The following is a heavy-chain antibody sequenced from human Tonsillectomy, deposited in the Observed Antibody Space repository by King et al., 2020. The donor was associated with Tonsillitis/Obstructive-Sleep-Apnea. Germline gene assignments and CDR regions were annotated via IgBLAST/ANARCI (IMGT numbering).Heavy chain of an antibody. D-gene: IGHD2-21*01. V-gene: IGHV3-43*02. CDR2: ISGDGGST. Sequence: QLVQSGGGVVQPGGSLRLSCAASGFTFDDYAMHWVRQAPGKGLEWVSLISGDGGSTYYADSVKGRFTISRDNSKNSLYLQMNSLRTEDTALYYCAKDAANCGGDCYSGTFDYWGQGTLVTVSS. CDR3: AKDAANCGGDCYSGTFDY. CDR1: GFTFDDYA. J-gene: IGHJ4*02.